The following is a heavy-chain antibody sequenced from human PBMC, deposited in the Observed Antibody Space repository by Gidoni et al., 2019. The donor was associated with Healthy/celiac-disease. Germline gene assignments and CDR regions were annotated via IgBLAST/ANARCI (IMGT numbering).Heavy chain of an antibody. V-gene: IGHV1-24*01. CDR2: FDPEDGET. Sequence: QVQLVQSGAEVKKPGASVKVSCKVSGYTLTELSMPWVRQAPGKGLEWMGGFDPEDGETIYAQKFQGRVTMTEDTSTDTAYMELSSLRSEDTAVYYCATGIGGYRRFYYYYYYMDVWGKGTTVTVSS. CDR1: GYTLTELS. CDR3: ATGIGGYRRFYYYYYYMDV. D-gene: IGHD1-26*01. J-gene: IGHJ6*03.